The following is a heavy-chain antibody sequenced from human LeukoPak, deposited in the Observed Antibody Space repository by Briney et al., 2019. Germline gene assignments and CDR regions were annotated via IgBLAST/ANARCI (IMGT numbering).Heavy chain of an antibody. D-gene: IGHD5-12*01. CDR2: IYSAGTT. CDR3: ARDKAWLDP. CDR1: GGSMGSYY. J-gene: IGHJ5*02. Sequence: PSETLSLTCTVSGGSMGSYYWAWIRQPAGKGLEWIGRIYSAGTTTYNPALKSRVTMSIDMSKNQFSLTLRFMTAADTAVYYCARDKAWLDPWGQGTLVTVSS. V-gene: IGHV4-4*07.